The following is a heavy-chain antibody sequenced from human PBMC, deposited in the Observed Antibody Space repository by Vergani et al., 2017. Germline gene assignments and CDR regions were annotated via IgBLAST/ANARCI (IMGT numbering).Heavy chain of an antibody. D-gene: IGHD6-6*01. CDR3: ASLFPIAARPVRDY. CDR1: GGSFSGYY. Sequence: QVQLQQWGAGLLKPSETLSLTCAVYGGSFSGYYWSWIRQPPGKGLEWIGEINHSGSTNYNPSLKSLVTISVDTSKNQFSLKLSSVTAADTAVYYCASLFPIAARPVRDYWGQGTLVTVSS. V-gene: IGHV4-34*01. J-gene: IGHJ4*02. CDR2: INHSGST.